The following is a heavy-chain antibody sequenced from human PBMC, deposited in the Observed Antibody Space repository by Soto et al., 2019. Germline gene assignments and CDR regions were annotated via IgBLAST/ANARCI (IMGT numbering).Heavy chain of an antibody. Sequence: GGSLRLSCAASGFTFSSYGMHWVRQAPGKGLEWVAVISYDGSNKYYADSVKGRFTISRDNSKNTLYLQMNSLRAEDTAVYYCAKDHSPGGGYSGSYLVPDYWGQGTLVTVSS. CDR2: ISYDGSNK. V-gene: IGHV3-30*18. CDR3: AKDHSPGGGYSGSYLVPDY. D-gene: IGHD1-26*01. J-gene: IGHJ4*02. CDR1: GFTFSSYG.